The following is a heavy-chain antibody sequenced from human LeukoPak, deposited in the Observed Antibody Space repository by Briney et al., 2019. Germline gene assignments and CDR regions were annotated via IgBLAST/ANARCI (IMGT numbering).Heavy chain of an antibody. CDR2: IYYSGST. J-gene: IGHJ2*01. D-gene: IGHD4-17*01. Sequence: SETLSLTCTVSGGSISSGGYYWSWIRQHPGKGLEWIGYIYYSGSTYYNPSLKSRVTISVDTSKNQFSLKLSSVTAADTAVYYCARVGDPTVTMTRVVAWYFDLWGRGTLVTVSS. CDR3: ARVGDPTVTMTRVVAWYFDL. CDR1: GGSISSGGYY. V-gene: IGHV4-31*03.